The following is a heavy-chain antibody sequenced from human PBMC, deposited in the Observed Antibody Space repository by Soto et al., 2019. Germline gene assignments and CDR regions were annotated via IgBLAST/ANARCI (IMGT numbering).Heavy chain of an antibody. V-gene: IGHV3-23*01. D-gene: IGHD2-2*01. Sequence: EVQLLESGGGLVQPGGSLRLSCAASGFTFSSYAMSWVRQAPGKGLEWVSAISGSGGSTYYADSVKGRFTISRDNSKNTLYLQINSLRAEDTAVYYCAKDLNSLYAVSYPRWYVDLWGRGTLVTVSS. J-gene: IGHJ2*01. CDR2: ISGSGGST. CDR1: GFTFSSYA. CDR3: AKDLNSLYAVSYPRWYVDL.